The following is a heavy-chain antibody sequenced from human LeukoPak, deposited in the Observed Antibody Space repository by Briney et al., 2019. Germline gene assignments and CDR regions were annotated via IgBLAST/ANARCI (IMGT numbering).Heavy chain of an antibody. Sequence: PGGSLRLSCAASGFTFSSYAMGWVRQAPGKGLEWVSAISGSGGSTYYADSVKGRFTISRDNSKNTLYLQMNSLRAEDTAVYYCAKDSQLSGDYGDFDYWGQGTLVTVSS. CDR2: ISGSGGST. CDR1: GFTFSSYA. CDR3: AKDSQLSGDYGDFDY. V-gene: IGHV3-23*01. D-gene: IGHD4-17*01. J-gene: IGHJ4*02.